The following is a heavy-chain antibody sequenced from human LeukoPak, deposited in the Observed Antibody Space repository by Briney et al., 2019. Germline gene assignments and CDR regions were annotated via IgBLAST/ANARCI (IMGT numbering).Heavy chain of an antibody. J-gene: IGHJ4*02. V-gene: IGHV3-15*01. CDR1: GFTFSNAW. CDR3: TTPGLYDSNGVDY. Sequence: TGGSLRLSCAASGFTFSNAWMSWVRQAPGKGLEWVGRIKSKTDGGTTDYAAPVKGRFTISRDDSKNTLYLQMNSLKTEDTAVYYCTTPGLYDSNGVDYWGQGTLVTVSS. D-gene: IGHD3-22*01. CDR2: IKSKTDGGTT.